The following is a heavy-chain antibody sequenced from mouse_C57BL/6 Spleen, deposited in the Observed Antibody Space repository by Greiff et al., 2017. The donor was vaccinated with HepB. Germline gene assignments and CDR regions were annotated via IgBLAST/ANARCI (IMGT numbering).Heavy chain of an antibody. Sequence: EVQLQQSGPELVKPGASVKIPCKASGYTFTDYNMDWVKQSHGKSLEWIGDINPNNGGTIYNQKFKGKATLTVDKSSSTAYMELRSLTSEDTAVYYCAVRSNPLPFAYWGQGTLVTVSA. CDR2: INPNNGGT. V-gene: IGHV1-18*01. J-gene: IGHJ3*01. D-gene: IGHD2-5*01. CDR1: GYTFTDYN. CDR3: AVRSNPLPFAY.